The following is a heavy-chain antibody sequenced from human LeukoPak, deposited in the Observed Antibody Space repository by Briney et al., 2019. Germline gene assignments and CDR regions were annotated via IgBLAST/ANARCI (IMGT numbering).Heavy chain of an antibody. CDR2: IYSGGST. D-gene: IGHD1-26*01. V-gene: IGHV3-66*01. Sequence: PGGSLRLSCAASGFTVSSNYMSWVRQAPGKGLEWVSVIYSGGSTYYADSVKGRFTISRDNSKDTLYLQMNSLRAEDTAVYYCARVGRSRGSLPNSYYYMDVWGKGTTVTVSS. J-gene: IGHJ6*03. CDR3: ARVGRSRGSLPNSYYYMDV. CDR1: GFTVSSNY.